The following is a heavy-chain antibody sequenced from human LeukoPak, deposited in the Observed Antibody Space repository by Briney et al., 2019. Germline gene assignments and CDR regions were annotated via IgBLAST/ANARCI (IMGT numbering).Heavy chain of an antibody. CDR2: IYYSGST. CDR3: ARVGVAVAGTRGDYYYYYMDV. J-gene: IGHJ6*03. V-gene: IGHV4-59*01. CDR1: GGSISSYY. D-gene: IGHD6-19*01. Sequence: SETLSLTCTVSGGSISSYYWSWIRQPPGKGLEWIGYIYYSGSTNYNPSLKSRVTISVDTSKNQFSLKLSSVTAADTAVYYCARVGVAVAGTRGDYYYYYMDVWGKGTTVTVSS.